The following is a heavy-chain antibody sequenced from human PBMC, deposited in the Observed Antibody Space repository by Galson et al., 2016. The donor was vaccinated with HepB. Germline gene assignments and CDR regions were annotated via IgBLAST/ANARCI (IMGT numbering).Heavy chain of an antibody. CDR1: GFTFSSYE. CDR2: ISSSGTTI. J-gene: IGHJ4*02. D-gene: IGHD6-25*01. Sequence: LRLSCAASGFTFSSYEMNWVRQAPGKGLEWVSYISSSGTTIYYADSVRGRFTISRDNAKNSLNLQMNSLRAEDTAVYFCAREGWGMAAAAMTYYFDYWGQGTLVTVSS. CDR3: AREGWGMAAAAMTYYFDY. V-gene: IGHV3-48*03.